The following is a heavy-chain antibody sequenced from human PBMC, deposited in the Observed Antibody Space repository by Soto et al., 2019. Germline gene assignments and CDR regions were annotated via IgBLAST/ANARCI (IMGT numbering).Heavy chain of an antibody. CDR3: AWWTTVTTTFDI. Sequence: EVQLVESGGGVVRPGGSLRLSCAASGFTFDDYAMIWVRQAPGKGLEWVYGINWNGGSTGSADSVKGRFTISRDNAKNSLYLQMNSLRAEDTALYDCAWWTTVTTTFDIWGQGTMVTVSS. CDR2: INWNGGST. V-gene: IGHV3-20*01. CDR1: GFTFDDYA. D-gene: IGHD4-17*01. J-gene: IGHJ3*02.